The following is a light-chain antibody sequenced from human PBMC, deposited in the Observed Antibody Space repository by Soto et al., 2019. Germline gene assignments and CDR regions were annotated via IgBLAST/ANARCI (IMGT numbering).Light chain of an antibody. CDR3: QQYNNGPPVIT. Sequence: EIVMTQSPATLSVSPGERATLSCRASQSVSSNLAWYQQKPGQAPRLLIYGESIRATGIPARFSGSGSGPVETRTISRIQHEDVAIYCYQQYNNGPPVITFGQGTKVEIK. CDR2: GES. V-gene: IGKV3-15*01. J-gene: IGKJ1*01. CDR1: QSVSSN.